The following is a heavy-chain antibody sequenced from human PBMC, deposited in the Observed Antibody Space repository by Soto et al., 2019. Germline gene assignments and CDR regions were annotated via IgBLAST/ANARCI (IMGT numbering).Heavy chain of an antibody. Sequence: EVQLVESGGGLVQPGGSLRLSCAASGFTFSSYSMNWVRQAPGKGLEWVSYISSSSSTIYYADSVKGRFTISRDNAKNSLYLKMNSLRDEDTAVYYCARENYGDYLKWFDPWGQGTLVTVSS. V-gene: IGHV3-48*02. D-gene: IGHD4-17*01. CDR1: GFTFSSYS. CDR2: ISSSSSTI. J-gene: IGHJ5*02. CDR3: ARENYGDYLKWFDP.